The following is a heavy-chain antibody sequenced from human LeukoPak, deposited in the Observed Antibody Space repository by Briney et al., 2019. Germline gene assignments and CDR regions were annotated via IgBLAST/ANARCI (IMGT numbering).Heavy chain of an antibody. CDR2: ISGSGGST. V-gene: IGHV3-23*01. CDR1: GFTFSSYG. CDR3: AKVNITMVRGVIIAQFFDY. D-gene: IGHD3-10*01. Sequence: GGSLRLSCAASGFTFSSYGMSWVRQAPGKGLEWVSAISGSGGSTYYADSVKGRFTISRDNSKNTLYLQMNSLRAEDTAVYYCAKVNITMVRGVIIAQFFDYWGQGTLVTVSS. J-gene: IGHJ4*02.